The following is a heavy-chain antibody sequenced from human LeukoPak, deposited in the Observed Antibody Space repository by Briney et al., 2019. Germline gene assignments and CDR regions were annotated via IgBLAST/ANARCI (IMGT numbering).Heavy chain of an antibody. V-gene: IGHV4-59*01. CDR3: ARDLRDYGDPAGAFDI. CDR1: GGSISSYY. J-gene: IGHJ3*02. CDR2: IYYSGST. D-gene: IGHD4-17*01. Sequence: SETLSLTCTVSGGSISSYYWSWIRQPPGKGLEWIGYIYYSGSTNYNPSLKSRVTISVDTSKNHFSLKLSSVTAADTAVYYCARDLRDYGDPAGAFDIWGQGTMVTVSS.